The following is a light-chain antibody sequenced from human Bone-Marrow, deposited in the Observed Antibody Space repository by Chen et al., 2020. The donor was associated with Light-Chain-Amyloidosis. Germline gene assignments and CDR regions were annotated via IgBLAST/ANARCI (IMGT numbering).Light chain of an antibody. J-gene: IGLJ2*01. CDR1: DLPTKY. CDR3: QSADSSGTYEVI. V-gene: IGLV3-25*03. CDR2: RDT. Sequence: SYELTQPPSVSVSPGQTARITCSGDDLPTKYAYWYQQKPGQAPVLVIHRDTEKPSGISERFSGSSSGTTATLTISGAQAEDEADYHWQSADSSGTYEVICGGGTKLTVL.